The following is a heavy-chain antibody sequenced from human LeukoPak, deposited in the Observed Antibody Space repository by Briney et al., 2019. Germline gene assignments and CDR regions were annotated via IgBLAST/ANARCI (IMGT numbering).Heavy chain of an antibody. CDR3: TRRRNYLSHFDY. CDR1: GGSISSYY. J-gene: IGHJ4*02. V-gene: IGHV4-59*12. Sequence: KPSETLSLTCTVSGGSISSYYWSWIRQPPGKGLEWIGFIYYNGNTNYNPSLKSRVTISVDTSKNQFSLKLSSVTAADTAVYYCTRRRNYLSHFDYWGQGTLVTVSS. CDR2: IYYNGNT. D-gene: IGHD1-7*01.